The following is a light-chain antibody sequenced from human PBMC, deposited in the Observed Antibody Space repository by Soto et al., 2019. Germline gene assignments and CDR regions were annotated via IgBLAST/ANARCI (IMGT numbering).Light chain of an antibody. CDR1: NIGSKS. CDR3: QVWDSSSDQGV. CDR2: YDS. V-gene: IGLV3-21*04. Sequence: SYELTQPPSVSVAPGKTARITCGGNNIGSKSVHWYQQKPDQAPVLVIYYDSDRPSGIPERFSGSNSGNTATLTISRVEDGDEADYYCQVWDSSSDQGVFGTGTKVTVL. J-gene: IGLJ1*01.